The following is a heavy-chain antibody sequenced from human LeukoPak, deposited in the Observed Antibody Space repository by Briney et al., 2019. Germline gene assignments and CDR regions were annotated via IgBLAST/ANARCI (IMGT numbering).Heavy chain of an antibody. Sequence: GGSLRLSCAASGFIFRNYAMSWVRQAPGKGLEWVSAITGSGDTTYYADSVKGRVTISRDNSKNTLYVEMNTLRAEDTAVYYCAKWGDYDILTGYYVSDFWGQGTLVTVSS. J-gene: IGHJ4*02. D-gene: IGHD3-9*01. CDR3: AKWGDYDILTGYYVSDF. CDR1: GFIFRNYA. V-gene: IGHV3-23*01. CDR2: ITGSGDTT.